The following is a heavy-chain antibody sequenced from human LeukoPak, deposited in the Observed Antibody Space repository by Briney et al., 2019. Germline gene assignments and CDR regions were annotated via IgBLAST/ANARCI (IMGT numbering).Heavy chain of an antibody. D-gene: IGHD4/OR15-4a*01. CDR1: GFTFSDYY. J-gene: IGHJ4*02. V-gene: IGHV3-7*01. Sequence: GGSLRLSCAASGFTFSDYYMSWIRQAPGKGLEWVASIKQDGSEKYYVDSVKGRVTISRDNAKNSLYLQMNSLRAEDTAVYYCARVFGAGYSDYWGQGTLVTVSS. CDR2: IKQDGSEK. CDR3: ARVFGAGYSDY.